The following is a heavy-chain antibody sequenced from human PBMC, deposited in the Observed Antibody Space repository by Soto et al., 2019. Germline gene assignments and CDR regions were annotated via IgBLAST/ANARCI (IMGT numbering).Heavy chain of an antibody. D-gene: IGHD2-2*01. CDR3: ASRSSTSFRYYYYGMDV. V-gene: IGHV1-2*02. Sequence: ASVKVSCKASGYTFTGYYMHWVRQAPGQGLEWMGWINPNSGGTNYAQKFQGRVTMTRDTSISTAYMELSRLRSDDTAVYYCASRSSTSFRYYYYGMDVWGQGTTVTVSS. CDR1: GYTFTGYY. J-gene: IGHJ6*02. CDR2: INPNSGGT.